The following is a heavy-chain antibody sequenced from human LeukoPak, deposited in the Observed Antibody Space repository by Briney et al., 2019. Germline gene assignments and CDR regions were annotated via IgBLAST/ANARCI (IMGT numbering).Heavy chain of an antibody. D-gene: IGHD2-2*01. J-gene: IGHJ3*02. Sequence: TGGSLRLSCAASGFTVSSNYMSWVRQAPGKGLEWVSVIYSGGSTYYADSVKGRFTISRDNSKNTLYLQMNSLRAEDTAVYYCARLEMKCSSTSCSQAFDIWGQGTMVTVSS. CDR3: ARLEMKCSSTSCSQAFDI. V-gene: IGHV3-66*04. CDR1: GFTVSSNY. CDR2: IYSGGST.